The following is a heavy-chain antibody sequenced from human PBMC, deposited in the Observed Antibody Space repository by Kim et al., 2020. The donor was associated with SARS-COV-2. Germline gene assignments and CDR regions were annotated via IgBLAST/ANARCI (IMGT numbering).Heavy chain of an antibody. Sequence: ASVKVSCKASGYTFTSYGISWVRQAPGQGLEWVGWIITYNRDTNYAQKIQGRVTMTTDKAASTAYMEMMGLRSDDTAVYYCARANKSNSSYSAMDVWGQGTTVTVSS. CDR3: ARANKSNSSYSAMDV. CDR2: IITYNRDT. CDR1: GYTFTSYG. V-gene: IGHV1-18*01. J-gene: IGHJ6*02.